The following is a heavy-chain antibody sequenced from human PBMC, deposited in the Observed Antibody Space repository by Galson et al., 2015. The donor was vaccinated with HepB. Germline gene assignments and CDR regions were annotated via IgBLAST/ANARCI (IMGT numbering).Heavy chain of an antibody. Sequence: SLRLSCAASGFTFSSYDMHWVRQATGKGLEWVSAIGTAGDPYYPGSVKGRFTISRENAKNSLYLQMNSLRAGDTAVYYCTTEVCSSTSCYTVGVDYWGQGTLVTVSS. V-gene: IGHV3-13*05. D-gene: IGHD2-2*02. CDR2: IGTAGDP. CDR1: GFTFSSYD. CDR3: TTEVCSSTSCYTVGVDY. J-gene: IGHJ4*02.